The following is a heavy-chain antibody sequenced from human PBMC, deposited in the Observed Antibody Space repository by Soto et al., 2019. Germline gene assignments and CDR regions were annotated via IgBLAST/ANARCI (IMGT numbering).Heavy chain of an antibody. J-gene: IGHJ6*02. CDR2: INPSGGST. D-gene: IGHD3-3*01. V-gene: IGHV1-46*01. CDR3: ARALLPSSSRYYGMDV. CDR1: GYTFTSYY. Sequence: QVQLVQSGAEVKKPGASVKVSCKASGYTFTSYYMHWVRQAPGQGLEWMGIINPSGGSTSYAQKFQGRVTMNRDTSTSTAAMALSSLRSEDTAVYYCARALLPSSSRYYGMDVWGQGTTVTVSS.